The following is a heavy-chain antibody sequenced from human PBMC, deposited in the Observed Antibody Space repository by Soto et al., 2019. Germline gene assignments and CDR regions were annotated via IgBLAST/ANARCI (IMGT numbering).Heavy chain of an antibody. CDR2: LYNSGST. Sequence: QVRLQESGPGLVKPSETLSLTCTVSGGSIRSYYWSWIRQAPGKGLGWIGYLYNSGSTVYNPPLKSRVTISVDTSKNQFSPKLNSVTAADTAVYYCARDLWGYCGTDCYPLDVWGQGTTVTVSS. V-gene: IGHV4-59*01. D-gene: IGHD2-21*02. J-gene: IGHJ6*02. CDR1: GGSIRSYY. CDR3: ARDLWGYCGTDCYPLDV.